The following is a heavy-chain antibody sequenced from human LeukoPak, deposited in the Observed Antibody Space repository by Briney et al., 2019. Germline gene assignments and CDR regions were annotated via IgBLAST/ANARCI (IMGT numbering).Heavy chain of an antibody. CDR1: GFTFSSYW. D-gene: IGHD5-24*01. Sequence: GGSLRLSCTASGFTFSSYWMNWVRQAPGKGLEWVANIKKDGREKYYVDSVKGRFTISRDNAKKSLYLQMNSLRAEDTAVYYCARETEMANLDYWGQGTLVTVSS. J-gene: IGHJ4*02. V-gene: IGHV3-7*04. CDR2: IKKDGREK. CDR3: ARETEMANLDY.